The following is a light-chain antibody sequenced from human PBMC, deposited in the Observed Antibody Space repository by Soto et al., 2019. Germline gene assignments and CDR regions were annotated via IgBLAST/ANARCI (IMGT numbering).Light chain of an antibody. J-gene: IGKJ1*01. CDR1: QSVTKY. V-gene: IGKV3-20*01. CDR3: QQYGSSRT. Sequence: LLPQSPATLSVSPGERATLPCRGSQSVTKYLAWYKQKPGQAPRILIYAASSRATGPPDRFISSGSRTYSTLTISRKEPADFAVDDYQQYGSSRTFCQGTKVYIK. CDR2: AAS.